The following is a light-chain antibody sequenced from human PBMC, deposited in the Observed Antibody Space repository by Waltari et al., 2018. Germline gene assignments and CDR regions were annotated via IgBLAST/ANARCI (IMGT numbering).Light chain of an antibody. CDR2: EDS. CDR1: ALPKKF. V-gene: IGLV3-10*01. J-gene: IGLJ2*01. Sequence: SYELTQPPSVSMSPGQTARHTCSGDALPKKFAYWYQQKPGQAPVLVMYEDSKRPSGIPERFSGSSSGTKATLTISGALVEDEADYYCSSTDSSGTHVVFGGGTKLTVL. CDR3: SSTDSSGTHVV.